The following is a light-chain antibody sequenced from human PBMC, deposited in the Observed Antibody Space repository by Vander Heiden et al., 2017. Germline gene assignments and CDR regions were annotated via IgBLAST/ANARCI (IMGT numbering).Light chain of an antibody. CDR2: SNN. CDR1: SPDIGSNT. CDR3: AAWDDSLNGWV. J-gene: IGLJ3*02. V-gene: IGLV1-44*01. Sequence: HSVLTQPPPASGTPGQRVTISCSGSSPDIGSNTVSWYKQIPGTTPNLLIYSNNQRPSGVPDRFSGSKAGSSASLAISGLQSGDEADYYCAAWDDSLNGWVFGGGTKLTVL.